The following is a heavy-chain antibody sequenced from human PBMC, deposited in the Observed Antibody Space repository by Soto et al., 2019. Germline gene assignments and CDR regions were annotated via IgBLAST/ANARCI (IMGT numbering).Heavy chain of an antibody. V-gene: IGHV4-39*02. CDR2: IYYSGST. CDR1: GGSISSKNYY. Sequence: SETLSLTCTVSGGSISSKNYYWGWIRQPPGKGLEWIGSIYYSGSTYYNPSLKSRVTISVDTSKNQFSLKLSSVTAADTAVYYCAIGGGYNWFDPWGQGTLVTVSS. J-gene: IGHJ5*02. CDR3: AIGGGYNWFDP.